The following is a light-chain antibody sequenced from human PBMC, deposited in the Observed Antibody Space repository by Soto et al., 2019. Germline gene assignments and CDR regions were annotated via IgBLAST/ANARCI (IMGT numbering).Light chain of an antibody. J-gene: IGKJ4*01. Sequence: DIQMTQSPSTLSASVGDRVTITCRASQSIRSWLAWYQQKPGKAPKLLIYKASSLESGVPSRFSGSGSGTEFTLTISSLQPDDATYYCQQYNSYVTVGGGTKVEIK. CDR3: QQYNSYVT. V-gene: IGKV1-5*03. CDR2: KAS. CDR1: QSIRSW.